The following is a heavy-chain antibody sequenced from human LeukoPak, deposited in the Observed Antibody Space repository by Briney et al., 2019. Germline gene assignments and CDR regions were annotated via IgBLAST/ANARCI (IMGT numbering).Heavy chain of an antibody. CDR3: AIDPWELRGY. CDR1: GFTFRSYW. Sequence: GGSLRLSCAASGFTFRSYWMSWVRQAPGKGLEWVANINQDGSEKYYVDSVKGRFTISRDNAKNSLYLQMNSLRAEDTAVYYCAIDPWELRGYWGQGTLVSVSS. D-gene: IGHD1-26*01. CDR2: INQDGSEK. J-gene: IGHJ4*02. V-gene: IGHV3-7*01.